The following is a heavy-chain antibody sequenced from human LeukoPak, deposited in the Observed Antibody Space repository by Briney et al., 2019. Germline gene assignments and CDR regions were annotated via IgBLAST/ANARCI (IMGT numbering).Heavy chain of an antibody. CDR3: ARVGGGWSGGSWDY. CDR2: IKQDGSEK. D-gene: IGHD6-19*01. CDR1: GFSFSNVW. J-gene: IGHJ4*02. Sequence: GGSLRLSCVASGFSFSNVWMTWVRQAPGKGLEWVANIKQDGSEKYYVDSVKGRFTISRDNAKNSLYLQMNSLRAEDTAVYYCARVGGGWSGGSWDYWGQGTLVTVSS. V-gene: IGHV3-7*01.